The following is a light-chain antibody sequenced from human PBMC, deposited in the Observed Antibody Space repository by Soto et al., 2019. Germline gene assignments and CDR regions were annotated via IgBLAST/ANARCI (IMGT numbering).Light chain of an antibody. V-gene: IGKV3-20*01. CDR2: GAS. CDR1: PSVSTNF. Sequence: EIVLTQSPGTLSLSPGEGATLSCRASPSVSTNFFAWYQQKPGQAPRLLIYGASTRATGIPDRFSGSGSGTDFTLTISRLEPEDFAVYYGQQYGRTSWTFGQGTKVEIK. CDR3: QQYGRTSWT. J-gene: IGKJ1*01.